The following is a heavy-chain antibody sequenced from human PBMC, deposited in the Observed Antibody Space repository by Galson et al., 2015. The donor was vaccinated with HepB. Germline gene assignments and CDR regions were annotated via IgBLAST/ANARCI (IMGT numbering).Heavy chain of an antibody. D-gene: IGHD3-22*01. J-gene: IGHJ4*02. CDR2: IYSGGST. V-gene: IGHV3-53*01. CDR1: GFTVSSNY. CDR3: ARIYYYDSSADY. Sequence: SLRLSCAASGFTVSSNYMSWVRQAPGKGLEWVSVIYSGGSTYYADSVKGRFTISRDNSKNTLYLQMNSLRAEDTAVYYCARIYYYDSSADYWGQGTLVTVSS.